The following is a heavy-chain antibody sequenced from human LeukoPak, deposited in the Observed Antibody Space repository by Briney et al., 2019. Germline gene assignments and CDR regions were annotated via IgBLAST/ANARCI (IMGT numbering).Heavy chain of an antibody. D-gene: IGHD1-14*01. CDR2: IIPIFGTV. J-gene: IGHJ4*02. V-gene: IGHV1-69*13. CDR1: GGTFSSYA. Sequence: SVKVSCKASGGTFSSYAISWVRQAPGQGLEWMGGIIPIFGTVNYAQKFQGRVTITADESTSTAYMELSSLRSEDTAVYYCARDPRNRYYFDYWGQGTLVTVSS. CDR3: ARDPRNRYYFDY.